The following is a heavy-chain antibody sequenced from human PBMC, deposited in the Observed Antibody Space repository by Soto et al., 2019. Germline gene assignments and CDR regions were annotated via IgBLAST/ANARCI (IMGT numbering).Heavy chain of an antibody. CDR3: AKPDTDWDV. V-gene: IGHV3-23*01. D-gene: IGHD5-18*01. Sequence: EVQLLESGGGLVQPGGSLRLSCAASGFTFSSYAMSWVRQAPGKGLEWVSSISGSGRSTYYADSVKGRFTISRDNSKNTLYRQMNSLRAEDTALYFCAKPDTDWDVWGQGTTVTVSS. CDR1: GFTFSSYA. J-gene: IGHJ6*02. CDR2: ISGSGRST.